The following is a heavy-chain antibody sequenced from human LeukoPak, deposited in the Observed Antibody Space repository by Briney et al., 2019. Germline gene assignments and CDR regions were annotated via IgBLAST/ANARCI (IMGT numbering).Heavy chain of an antibody. D-gene: IGHD3-10*01. CDR2: IYTSGST. Sequence: SETLSLTCAVYGGSFSGYYWSWIRQPAGKGLEWIGRIYTSGSTNYNPSLKSRVTISVDTSKNQFSLKLSSVTAADTAVYYCARGRILLWFGELLPLFDYWGQGTLVTVSS. J-gene: IGHJ4*02. CDR3: ARGRILLWFGELLPLFDY. CDR1: GGSFSGYY. V-gene: IGHV4-59*10.